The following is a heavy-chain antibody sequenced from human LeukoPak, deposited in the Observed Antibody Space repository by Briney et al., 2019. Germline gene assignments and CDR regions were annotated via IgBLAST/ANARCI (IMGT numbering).Heavy chain of an antibody. D-gene: IGHD2-2*02. CDR1: GFTFSSYA. CDR3: ATKRLGYCSGTSCYTDY. V-gene: IGHV3-23*01. J-gene: IGHJ4*02. Sequence: GGSLRLSCAASGFTFSSYAMSWVRQAPGKGLEWVSAISGSGGSTYYADSVKGRFTISRDNSKNTLYLPMNSLRAEDTAVYYCATKRLGYCSGTSCYTDYWGQGTLVTVSS. CDR2: ISGSGGST.